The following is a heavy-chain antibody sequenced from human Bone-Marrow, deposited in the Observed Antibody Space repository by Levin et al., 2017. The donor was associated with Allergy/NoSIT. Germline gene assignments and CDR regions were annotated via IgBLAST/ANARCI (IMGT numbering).Heavy chain of an antibody. J-gene: IGHJ5*02. D-gene: IGHD3-3*01. V-gene: IGHV1-69*13. Sequence: ASVKVSCKASGGTFSSYAISWVRQAPGQGLEWMGGIIPIFGTANYAQKFQGRVTITADESTSTAYMELSSLRSEDTAVYYCASLLYYDFWSGPWNWFDPWGQGTLVTVSS. CDR3: ASLLYYDFWSGPWNWFDP. CDR1: GGTFSSYA. CDR2: IIPIFGTA.